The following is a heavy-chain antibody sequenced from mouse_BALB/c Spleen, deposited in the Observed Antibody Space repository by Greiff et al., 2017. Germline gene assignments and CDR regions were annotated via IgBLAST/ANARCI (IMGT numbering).Heavy chain of an antibody. J-gene: IGHJ3*01. D-gene: IGHD1-2*01. CDR1: GFSLTSYG. CDR3: AREGLLRLLFAY. Sequence: VQVVESGPGLVAPSQSLSITCTVSGFSLTSYGVHWVRQPPGKGLEWLGVIWAGGSTNYNSALMSRLSISKDNSKSQVFLKMNSLQTDDTAMYYCAREGLLRLLFAYWGQGTLVTVSA. V-gene: IGHV2-9*02. CDR2: IWAGGST.